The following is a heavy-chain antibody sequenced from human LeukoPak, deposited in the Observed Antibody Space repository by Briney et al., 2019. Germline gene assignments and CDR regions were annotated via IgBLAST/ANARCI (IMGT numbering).Heavy chain of an antibody. V-gene: IGHV1-2*02. CDR2: INPNSGGI. J-gene: IGHJ4*02. CDR3: ARLNYDYGDYGGFDY. Sequence: ASVKVSCKASGYTFTGYYMHWVRQAPGQGLEWMGWINPNSGGINYAQKFQGRVAMTRDTSISTAYMDLSRLRSDDTAVYYCARLNYDYGDYGGFDYWGQRTLVTVSS. CDR1: GYTFTGYY. D-gene: IGHD4-17*01.